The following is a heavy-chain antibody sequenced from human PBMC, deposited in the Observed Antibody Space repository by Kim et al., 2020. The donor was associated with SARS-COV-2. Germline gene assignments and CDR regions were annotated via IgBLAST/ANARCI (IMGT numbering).Heavy chain of an antibody. J-gene: IGHJ4*02. CDR3: ARGPGQRTIFDY. Sequence: GGSLRLSCVVSGFIVSNHDMSWVRQAPGKGLEWVSVIYSGGYTYGADSVKGRFTVYRDNSKNTLYLQMNNLEVDDTAVYYCARGPGQRTIFDYWGQGTLVTVSS. D-gene: IGHD3-3*01. V-gene: IGHV3-53*01. CDR2: IYSGGYT. CDR1: GFIVSNHD.